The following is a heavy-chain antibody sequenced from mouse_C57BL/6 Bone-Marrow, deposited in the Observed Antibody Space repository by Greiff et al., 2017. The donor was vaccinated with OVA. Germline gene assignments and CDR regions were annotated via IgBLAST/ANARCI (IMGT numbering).Heavy chain of an antibody. CDR1: GYTFTGYG. V-gene: IGHV1-9*01. Sequence: VKLQQSGAELMKPGASVKLSCKATGYTFTGYGIEWVKQRPGHGLEWIGEILPGSGSTNYNEKFQGTATFTAGTSSNTAYMQLSSLTTEYSAIYYCARRGIYDGYLFAYWGQGTLVTVSA. CDR2: ILPGSGST. J-gene: IGHJ3*01. D-gene: IGHD2-3*01. CDR3: ARRGIYDGYLFAY.